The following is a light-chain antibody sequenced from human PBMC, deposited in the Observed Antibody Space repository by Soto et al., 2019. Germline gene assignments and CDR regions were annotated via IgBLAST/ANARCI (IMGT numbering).Light chain of an antibody. CDR1: QNVDTKY. CDR3: QQYNTWPPIT. V-gene: IGKV3-20*01. CDR2: GAS. Sequence: EIVLTQSPGTLSLSPGQRATLSCRASQNVDTKYLAWYQFKPGQAPRIIIFGASGRATGIPDRFSGSGSWTEFTLTISSLQSEDFAVYYCQQYNTWPPITFGQGTRLEIK. J-gene: IGKJ5*01.